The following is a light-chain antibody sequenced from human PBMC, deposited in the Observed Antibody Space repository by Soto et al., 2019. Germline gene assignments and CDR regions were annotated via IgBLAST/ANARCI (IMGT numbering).Light chain of an antibody. CDR3: QQYGSSGT. Sequence: PGERVTLSCRASQSVSSSYLTWYQQKPGQAPRLLIYGASTRATSIPARFSGSGSGTDFTLTISSLQREDFAVYYCQQYGSSGTFGQGTKVDIK. J-gene: IGKJ1*01. V-gene: IGKV3-20*01. CDR1: QSVSSSY. CDR2: GAS.